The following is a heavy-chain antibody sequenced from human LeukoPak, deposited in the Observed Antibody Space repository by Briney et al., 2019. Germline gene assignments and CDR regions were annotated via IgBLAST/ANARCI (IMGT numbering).Heavy chain of an antibody. J-gene: IGHJ5*02. D-gene: IGHD3-10*01. V-gene: IGHV5-51*01. CDR1: GYSFSNYW. CDR3: ARHWGCESGSGCLDP. Sequence: GESLKISCKGSGYSFSNYWIGWVRQMPGKGLEWMGIIFPGDSETRYSPSFQGHVTISADKSISTTYMQWSSLKASDTAMYYCARHWGCESGSGCLDPWGQGTLVTVSS. CDR2: IFPGDSET.